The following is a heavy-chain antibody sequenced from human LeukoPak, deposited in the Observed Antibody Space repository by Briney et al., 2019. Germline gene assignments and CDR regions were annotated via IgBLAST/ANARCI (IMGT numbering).Heavy chain of an antibody. CDR3: AKSSYYDSSGYYREYYFDF. J-gene: IGHJ4*02. V-gene: IGHV3-23*01. CDR1: RFTFSTYG. CDR2: ISGSGGST. D-gene: IGHD3-22*01. Sequence: GGSLRLSCAASRFTFSTYGMSWVRQAPGKGLEWVSSISGSGGSTNYADFVKGRFTISRDNSKNTLYLQMNSLRDEDTAVYYCAKSSYYDSSGYYREYYFDFWGQGTLVTVSS.